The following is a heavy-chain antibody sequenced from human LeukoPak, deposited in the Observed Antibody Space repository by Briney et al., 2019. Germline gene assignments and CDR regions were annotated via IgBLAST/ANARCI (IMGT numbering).Heavy chain of an antibody. CDR1: GYSITSGYY. J-gene: IGHJ4*02. CDR3: ARGKGGAADY. CDR2: IYHSGST. Sequence: MPSETLSLTCGVSGYSITSGYYWGWIRQPPGKGLEWIGTIYHSGSTYYNPSLKSRVTISLDTSQNQFSLKLNSVTAADTAVYYCARGKGGAADYWGQGTLVTVSS. D-gene: IGHD2-15*01. V-gene: IGHV4-38-2*01.